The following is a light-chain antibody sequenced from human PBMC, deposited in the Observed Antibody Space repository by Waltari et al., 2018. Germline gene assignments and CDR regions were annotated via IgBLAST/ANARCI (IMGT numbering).Light chain of an antibody. V-gene: IGKV3-20*01. Sequence: EIVLTQSPGTLSLSPGERATLSCRASHSVSSSYLAWYQQKPGPAPRLLIYGASSRATGIPDRFSGSGSGTDFTFTISRLEPEDFAVYYCQQYGSSPRTFGQGTKVEIK. CDR2: GAS. CDR1: HSVSSSY. CDR3: QQYGSSPRT. J-gene: IGKJ1*01.